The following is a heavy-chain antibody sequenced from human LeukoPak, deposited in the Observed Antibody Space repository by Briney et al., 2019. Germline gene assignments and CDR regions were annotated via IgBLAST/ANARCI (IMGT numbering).Heavy chain of an antibody. CDR1: GFTFSSYE. CDR3: ARDPSSGWHNDAFDI. V-gene: IGHV3-48*03. Sequence: GGSLRLSCAASGFTFSSYEMNWVRQAPGKGLEWVSCISSSGSTIYYADSVKGRFTISRDNAKNSLYLQMNSLRAEDTAVYYCARDPSSGWHNDAFDIWGQGTMVTVSS. J-gene: IGHJ3*02. CDR2: ISSSGSTI. D-gene: IGHD6-19*01.